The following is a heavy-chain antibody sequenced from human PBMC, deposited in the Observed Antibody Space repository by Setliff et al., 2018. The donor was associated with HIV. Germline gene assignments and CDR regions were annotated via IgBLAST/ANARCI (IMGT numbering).Heavy chain of an antibody. CDR3: AGHPVTSGWFSLNWFDP. CDR2: IYHDGTT. Sequence: PSETLSLTCSVSGGSINTSSYYWAWVRQPPGNELEWIGSIYHDGTTHYRSSLRSRAAISIDTSKSQISLKVRSVTAADTAVYFCAGHPVTSGWFSLNWFDPWGQGILVTVSS. CDR1: GGSINTSSYY. D-gene: IGHD6-19*01. V-gene: IGHV4-39*07. J-gene: IGHJ5*01.